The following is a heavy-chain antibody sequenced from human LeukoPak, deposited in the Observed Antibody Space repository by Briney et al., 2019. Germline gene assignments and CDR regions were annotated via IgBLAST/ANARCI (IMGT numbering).Heavy chain of an antibody. V-gene: IGHV1-2*02. CDR2: INPNSGGT. D-gene: IGHD6-13*01. J-gene: IGHJ4*02. CDR1: GYTFTGYY. CDR3: ARTKQQLVKIFDY. Sequence: ASVKVSCKASGYTFTGYYMHWVRQASGQGLEWMGWINPNSGGTNYAQKFQGRVTMTRDTSISTAYMELSRLRSDDTAVYYCARTKQQLVKIFDYWGQGTLVTVSS.